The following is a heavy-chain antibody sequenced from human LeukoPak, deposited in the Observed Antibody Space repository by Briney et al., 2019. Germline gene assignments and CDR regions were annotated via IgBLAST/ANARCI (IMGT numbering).Heavy chain of an antibody. D-gene: IGHD3-22*01. CDR1: GGFISSTNW. Sequence: SETLSLTCAVSGGFISSTNWWSWVRQPPGKGLVWIGEIFHSGSTNYNPSLKSRVTISVDKSKNQFSLKLSSVTAADTAVYYCATRTLYTYDTSGYYYDYWGQGTLVTVSS. V-gene: IGHV4-4*02. J-gene: IGHJ4*02. CDR3: ATRTLYTYDTSGYYYDY. CDR2: IFHSGST.